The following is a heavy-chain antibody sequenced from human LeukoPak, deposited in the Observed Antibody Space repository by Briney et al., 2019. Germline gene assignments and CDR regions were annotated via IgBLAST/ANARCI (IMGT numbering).Heavy chain of an antibody. V-gene: IGHV3-23*01. Sequence: PGGSLRLSCAASGFTFSSYAMSWVRQAPGKGLEWVSAISGSGGSTYYADSVKGRFTISRDNSKNTPYLQMNSLRAEDTAVYYCAKAWSGIAAAPQDYWGQGTLVTVSS. CDR3: AKAWSGIAAAPQDY. CDR1: GFTFSSYA. CDR2: ISGSGGST. J-gene: IGHJ4*02. D-gene: IGHD6-13*01.